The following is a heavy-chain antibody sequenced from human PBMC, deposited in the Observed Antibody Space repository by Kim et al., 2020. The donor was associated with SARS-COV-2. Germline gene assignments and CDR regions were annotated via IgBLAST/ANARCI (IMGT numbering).Heavy chain of an antibody. Sequence: SVKVSCKASGGTFSSYAISWVRQAPGQGLEWMGRIIPILGIANYAQKFQGRVTITADKSTSTAYMELSSLRSEDTAVYYCACMSMVDRLSGSRELNDYWGQGTLVTVSS. CDR3: ACMSMVDRLSGSRELNDY. V-gene: IGHV1-69*04. J-gene: IGHJ4*02. CDR2: IIPILGIA. CDR1: GGTFSSYA. D-gene: IGHD1-26*01.